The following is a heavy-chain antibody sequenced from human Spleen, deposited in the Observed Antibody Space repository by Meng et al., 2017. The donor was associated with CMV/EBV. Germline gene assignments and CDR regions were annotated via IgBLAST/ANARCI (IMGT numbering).Heavy chain of an antibody. CDR1: GFTFSRQW. Sequence: GESLKISCVGSGFTFSRQWMHWVRQAPGKGLVWVSGINNEGSRTTYADSVKGRFTISRDNSKNTLYLQMNSLRAEDTAVYYCANNGDYFDYWGQGTLVTVSS. V-gene: IGHV3-74*03. CDR3: ANNGDYFDY. J-gene: IGHJ4*02. D-gene: IGHD1/OR15-1a*01. CDR2: INNEGSRT.